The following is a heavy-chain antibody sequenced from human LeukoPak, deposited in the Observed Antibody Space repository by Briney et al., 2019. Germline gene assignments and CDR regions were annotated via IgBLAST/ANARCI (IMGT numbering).Heavy chain of an antibody. J-gene: IGHJ6*03. D-gene: IGHD3-3*01. CDR1: GYSISSGYY. V-gene: IGHV4-38-2*02. CDR2: IYHSGST. CDR3: ARRYYDFWSGYFTARKNYYYYYMDV. Sequence: SETLSLTCTVSGYSISSGYYWGWIRQPPGKGLEWIGSIYHSGSTYYNPSLKSRVTISVDTSKNQFSLKLSSVTAADTAVYYCARRYYDFWSGYFTARKNYYYYYMDVWGKGTTVTVSS.